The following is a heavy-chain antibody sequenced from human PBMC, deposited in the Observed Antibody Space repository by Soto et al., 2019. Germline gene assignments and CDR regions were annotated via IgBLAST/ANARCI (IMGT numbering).Heavy chain of an antibody. J-gene: IGHJ5*01. D-gene: IGHD2-15*01. Sequence: SETLSLTCTVSGGSISSYYWSWIRQPPGKGLEWIGYIYYSGSTNYNPSLKSRVTISVDTSKNQFSLKLSSVTAADTAVYYCARRYCSGGSCYSDANRFDYWGQGTLVTVSS. CDR3: ARRYCSGGSCYSDANRFDY. V-gene: IGHV4-59*01. CDR1: GGSISSYY. CDR2: IYYSGST.